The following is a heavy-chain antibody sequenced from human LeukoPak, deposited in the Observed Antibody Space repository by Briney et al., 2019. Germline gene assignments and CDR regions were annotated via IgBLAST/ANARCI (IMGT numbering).Heavy chain of an antibody. Sequence: GGSLRLSCAASGFTFSSYAMSWVRQAPGKGLEWVSAISGSGGSTYYADSVKGRFTISRDNARNSLNLQMNSLRAEDTAVYYCARNYHYYYMDVWGKGTTVTVSS. CDR3: ARNYHYYYMDV. CDR2: ISGSGGST. J-gene: IGHJ6*03. CDR1: GFTFSSYA. V-gene: IGHV3-23*01.